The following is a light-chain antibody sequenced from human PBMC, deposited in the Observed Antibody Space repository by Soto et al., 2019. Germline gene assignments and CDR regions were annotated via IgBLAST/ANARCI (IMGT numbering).Light chain of an antibody. CDR1: QSVDEW. CDR2: DAS. CDR3: QQYNSDSS. J-gene: IGKJ3*01. V-gene: IGKV1-5*01. Sequence: DIQITQSPSTRYASVGDRVTIACRASQSVDEWVAWYQQKPGKAPKLLIYDASNLESGVPSRFSGSGSGAHFSLTITSLQPDDFATYFCQQYNSDSSFGPGTKVDI.